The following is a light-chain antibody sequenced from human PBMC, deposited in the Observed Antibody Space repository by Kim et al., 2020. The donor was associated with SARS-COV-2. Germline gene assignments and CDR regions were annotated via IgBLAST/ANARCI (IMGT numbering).Light chain of an antibody. V-gene: IGKV3-15*01. CDR3: QQYNNWPQS. CDR1: QSVSST. CDR2: GAS. Sequence: SESPEERATLSCRASQSVSSTFAWYQQKPGQAPMLLIYGASTRATGIPARFSGSGSGTEFTLTISSLQSEDFAVYYCQQYNNWPQSFGQGTKLEI. J-gene: IGKJ2*03.